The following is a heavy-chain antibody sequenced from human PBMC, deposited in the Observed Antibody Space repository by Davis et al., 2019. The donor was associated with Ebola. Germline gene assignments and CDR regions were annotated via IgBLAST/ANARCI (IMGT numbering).Heavy chain of an antibody. Sequence: GSLRLSCAVYGGSFSGYYWSWIRQPPGKGLEWIGEINHSGSTNYNPSLKSRVTISVDTSKNQFSLKLSSVTAADTAVYYCARAQFLEWLVDYWGQGTLVTVSS. CDR3: ARAQFLEWLVDY. J-gene: IGHJ4*02. CDR2: INHSGST. V-gene: IGHV4-34*01. D-gene: IGHD3-3*01. CDR1: GGSFSGYY.